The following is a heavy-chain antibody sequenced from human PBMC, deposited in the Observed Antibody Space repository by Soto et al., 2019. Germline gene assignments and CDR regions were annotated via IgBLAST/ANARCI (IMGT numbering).Heavy chain of an antibody. Sequence: QVQLVQSGAEVKKPGASVKVSCKASGYTFTSNVISGFQQAPEQGLEWMGGIRVYNGNTNYAQKLQGRVTMTTNTSTSTAYMELRSLRSDDTAVYYCARDRGAYGMDVWGQGTTVTVSS. CDR1: GYTFTSNV. J-gene: IGHJ6*02. V-gene: IGHV1-18*01. CDR3: ARDRGAYGMDV. CDR2: IRVYNGNT.